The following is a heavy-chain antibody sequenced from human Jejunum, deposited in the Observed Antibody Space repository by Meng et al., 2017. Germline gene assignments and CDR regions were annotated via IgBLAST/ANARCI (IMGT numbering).Heavy chain of an antibody. V-gene: IGHV4-31*01. J-gene: IGHJ2*01. CDR1: GATRSSGNSY. Sequence: QDPGTGPVNPSQPHSPTCTGSGATRSSGNSYWTWIRQHPGKGLEWIGYIYYSGSTYYNPSLQSLVTISIDMSENQFSLKLTSVTAADTAVYYCARVNWTSSYWYFDLWGRGTLVTVSS. CDR3: ARVNWTSSYWYFDL. CDR2: IYYSGST. D-gene: IGHD1-1*01.